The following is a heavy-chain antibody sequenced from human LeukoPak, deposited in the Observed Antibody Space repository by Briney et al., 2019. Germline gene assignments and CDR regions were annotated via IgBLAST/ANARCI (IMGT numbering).Heavy chain of an antibody. J-gene: IGHJ4*02. Sequence: GGSLRLSCAASGFTFSSYAMSWVRQAPGKGLEWVSAISGSGGSTYYADSVKGRFTISGDNSKNTLYLRMNSLRAEDTAVYYCAKAGVRGVYFDYWGQGTLVTVSS. CDR3: AKAGVRGVYFDY. CDR1: GFTFSSYA. D-gene: IGHD3-10*01. CDR2: ISGSGGST. V-gene: IGHV3-23*01.